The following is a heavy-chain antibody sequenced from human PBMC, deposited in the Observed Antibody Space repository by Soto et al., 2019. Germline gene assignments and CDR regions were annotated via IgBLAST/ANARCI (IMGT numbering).Heavy chain of an antibody. CDR1: VYTFTSYV. J-gene: IGHJ4*02. CDR2: ISAYNGNT. V-gene: IGHV1-18*01. D-gene: IGHD3-9*01. Sequence: ASVKVSWKASVYTFTSYVISWLRQAPGQGLEWMGWISAYNGNTNYARKLQGRVTMTTDTSTSTAYMELRSLRSDDTAVYYCAREGILTGYSLANWGQGTLVTVSS. CDR3: AREGILTGYSLAN.